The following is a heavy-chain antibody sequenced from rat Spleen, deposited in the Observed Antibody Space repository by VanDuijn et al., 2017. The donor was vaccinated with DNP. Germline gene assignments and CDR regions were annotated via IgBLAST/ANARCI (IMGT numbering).Heavy chain of an antibody. J-gene: IGHJ3*01. Sequence: EVKLVESGGGLVQPGRSLKLSCAASGFNLNDYWMGWVRQAPGKGLEWIGEINKDSRTMNYTPSLKYKFTISRDNAQNTLYLQMSKLGSEETAIYYCARLGWHGWFAYWGQGTLVTVSS. CDR3: ARLGWHGWFAY. D-gene: IGHD1-11*01. CDR2: INKDSRTM. V-gene: IGHV4-2*01. CDR1: GFNLNDYW.